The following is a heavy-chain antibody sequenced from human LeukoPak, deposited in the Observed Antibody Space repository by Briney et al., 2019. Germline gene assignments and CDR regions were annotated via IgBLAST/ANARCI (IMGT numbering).Heavy chain of an antibody. J-gene: IGHJ5*02. CDR3: ARAVTYFYGSVTYDWFDP. V-gene: IGHV3-9*03. Sequence: GGSLRLSCAASGFTIDDYAMHWVRQAPGKGLEWVSGISWNSGSIGYADSVKGRFTTSRDNAKNSLYLQMNSLRAEDMALYYCARAVTYFYGSVTYDWFDPWGQGTLVTVSS. D-gene: IGHD3-10*01. CDR1: GFTIDDYA. CDR2: ISWNSGSI.